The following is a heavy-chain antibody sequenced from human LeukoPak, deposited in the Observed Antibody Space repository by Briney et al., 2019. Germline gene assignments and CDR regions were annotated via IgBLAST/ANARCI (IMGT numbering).Heavy chain of an antibody. CDR3: AIRSSGWYLNDY. D-gene: IGHD6-19*01. CDR1: GYSFTSYW. J-gene: IGHJ4*02. V-gene: IGHV5-10-1*01. Sequence: GESLRISCKGSGYSFTSYWISWVRQMPGKGLEWMGRIDPSDSYTNYSPSFEGHVTISADKSISTAYLQWSSLKASDTAMYYCAIRSSGWYLNDYWGQGTLVTVSS. CDR2: IDPSDSYT.